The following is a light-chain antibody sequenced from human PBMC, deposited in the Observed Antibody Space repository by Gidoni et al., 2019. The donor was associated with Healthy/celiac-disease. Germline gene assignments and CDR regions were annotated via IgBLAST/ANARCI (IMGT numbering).Light chain of an antibody. CDR3: QQSYSTPRT. CDR1: QSISSY. V-gene: IGKV1-39*01. CDR2: AVS. Sequence: DIQMTQSPSSLSASVGDRVTITCRASQSISSYLNWYQQKPGKAPKLLIYAVSSLRSGVPSRLSGSGSGTDFTITISSLQPEDFATYYCQQSYSTPRTFGQGTRLEIK. J-gene: IGKJ5*01.